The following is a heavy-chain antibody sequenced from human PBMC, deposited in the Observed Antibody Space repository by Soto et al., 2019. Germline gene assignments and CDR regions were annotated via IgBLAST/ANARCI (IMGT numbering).Heavy chain of an antibody. V-gene: IGHV3-15*07. D-gene: IGHD3-10*01. Sequence: GGSLRLSCAASGFTFSNAWMNWVRQAPGKGLEWVGRIKSKTDGGTTDYAAPVKGRFTISRDDSKNTLYLQMNSLKTEDTAVYYCTTDLIHPPGLLWFGDAPGWFDPWGQGTLVTVSS. J-gene: IGHJ5*02. CDR2: IKSKTDGGTT. CDR3: TTDLIHPPGLLWFGDAPGWFDP. CDR1: GFTFSNAW.